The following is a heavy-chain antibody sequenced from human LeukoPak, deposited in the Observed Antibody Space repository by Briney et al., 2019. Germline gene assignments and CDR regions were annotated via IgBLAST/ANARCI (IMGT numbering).Heavy chain of an antibody. CDR3: ARATTGRYFDF. J-gene: IGHJ4*02. V-gene: IGHV1-2*06. Sequence: ASVKVSCKASGYTFSDFYLHWVRQAPGQGFGWMGRINPNSGGTNYAQKFQGRVTMTSDTSISTVYMEMSSLRSDDAAVYYCARATTGRYFDFWGQGTLVAVSS. CDR2: INPNSGGT. CDR1: GYTFSDFY. D-gene: IGHD5-12*01.